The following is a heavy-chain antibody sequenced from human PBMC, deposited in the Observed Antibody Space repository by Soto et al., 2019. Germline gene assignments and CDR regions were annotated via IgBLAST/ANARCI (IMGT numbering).Heavy chain of an antibody. D-gene: IGHD2-15*01. CDR2: IKQDGSEK. CDR1: GFTFSSYW. Sequence: EVQLVESGGGLVQPGGSLRLSCAASGFTFSSYWMSWVRQAPGKGLEWVANIKQDGSEKYYVDSVKGRFTISRDNAKNSLYLQMNSLRADDTAVYYCARGGIYCSGGSCYPIEAFDIWGQGTMVTVSS. CDR3: ARGGIYCSGGSCYPIEAFDI. J-gene: IGHJ3*02. V-gene: IGHV3-7*01.